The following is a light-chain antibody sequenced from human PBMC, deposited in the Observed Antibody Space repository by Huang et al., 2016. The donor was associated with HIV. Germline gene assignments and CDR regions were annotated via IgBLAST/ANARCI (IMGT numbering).Light chain of an antibody. Sequence: EIVLTQSPATLSLSPGERATLSCRASQSVSRNLGWYQQKFGQAPRLFIYDASTRATGSPARFSGSVSGTNFTLTISSLEPEDCAVYYCQQRDTFGPGTRLEIK. CDR1: QSVSRN. CDR2: DAS. V-gene: IGKV3-11*01. CDR3: QQRDT. J-gene: IGKJ5*01.